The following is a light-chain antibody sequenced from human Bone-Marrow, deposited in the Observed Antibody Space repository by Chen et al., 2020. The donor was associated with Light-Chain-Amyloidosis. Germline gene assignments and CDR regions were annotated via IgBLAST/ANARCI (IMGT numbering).Light chain of an antibody. CDR1: CGSIASNS. Sequence: FMLPLSLSVSESPGKMVLTSCTRNCGSIASNSVQWYQQRPGSSPTTVIYEDDQRPSGGPDQFSGSLDYSSHSASLTICGLKPEHEADYYCQSYQGSSQEMFGGETKLSVL. V-gene: IGLV6-57*01. CDR2: EDD. J-gene: IGLJ3*02. CDR3: QSYQGSSQEM.